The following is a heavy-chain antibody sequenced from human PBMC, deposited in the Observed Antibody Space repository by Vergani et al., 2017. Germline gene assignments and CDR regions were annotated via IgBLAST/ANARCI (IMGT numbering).Heavy chain of an antibody. J-gene: IGHJ6*03. D-gene: IGHD2-2*01. CDR3: AKVGCSSTSCYGGYYYYYMDV. Sequence: EVQLVESGGGLVQPGGSLRLSCAASGFTVSSNYMSWVRQAPGKGLEWVSVIYSGGSTYYADSVKGRFTISRDNSKNTLYLQMNSLRAEDTAVYYCAKVGCSSTSCYGGYYYYYMDVWGKGTTVTVSS. CDR1: GFTVSSNY. CDR2: IYSGGST. V-gene: IGHV3-66*02.